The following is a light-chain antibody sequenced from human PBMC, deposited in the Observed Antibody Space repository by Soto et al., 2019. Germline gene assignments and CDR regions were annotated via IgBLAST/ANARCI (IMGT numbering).Light chain of an antibody. CDR2: DSS. Sequence: EVVLTQSPAALSVSPGERVTLSCRAGQGIGSTLAWYQQKPGQTPRLLIYDSSTRAIGIPTRFSGSRSGTEFTLTINGLQSEDFALYFCQQYEKWPPSITFGQGTRLEIK. CDR1: QGIGST. V-gene: IGKV3-15*01. CDR3: QQYEKWPPSIT. J-gene: IGKJ5*01.